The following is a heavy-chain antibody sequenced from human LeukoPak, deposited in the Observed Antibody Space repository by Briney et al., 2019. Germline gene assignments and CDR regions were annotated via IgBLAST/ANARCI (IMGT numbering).Heavy chain of an antibody. Sequence: SETLSLTCTASGGSISSSSYYWGWIRQPPGKGLEWVGSIYYSGSTYYNPSLKSRVTISVDTSKNQFSLKLSSVTAADTAVYYCARHASTTTHFDYWSQGTLVTVSS. V-gene: IGHV4-39*01. CDR2: IYYSGST. CDR3: ARHASTTTHFDY. CDR1: GGSISSSSYY. J-gene: IGHJ4*02. D-gene: IGHD1-1*01.